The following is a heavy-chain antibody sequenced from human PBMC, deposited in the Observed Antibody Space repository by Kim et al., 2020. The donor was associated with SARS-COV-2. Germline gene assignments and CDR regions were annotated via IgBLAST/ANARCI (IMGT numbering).Heavy chain of an antibody. J-gene: IGHJ2*01. D-gene: IGHD3-22*01. V-gene: IGHV4-34*01. CDR2: INHSGST. CDR3: ARRTTYDSSGYYYYWYFDL. CDR1: GGSFSGYY. Sequence: SETLSLTCAVYGGSFSGYYWSWIRQPPGKGLEWIGEINHSGSTNYNPSLKSRVTISVDTSKNQFSLKLSSVTAADTAVYYCARRTTYDSSGYYYYWYFDLWGRGTLVTVSS.